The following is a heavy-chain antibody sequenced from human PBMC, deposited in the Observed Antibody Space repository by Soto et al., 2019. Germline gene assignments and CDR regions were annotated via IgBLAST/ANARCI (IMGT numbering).Heavy chain of an antibody. Sequence: PGGSLRLSCAASGFDASVNFMTWVRQAPGKGLEWVSAINNAYSTFYADSVKGRFTISRDNSKNTVYLQVSSLRVEDTAMYYCVRENYYYGMDVWGQGTAVTVSS. CDR3: VRENYYYGMDV. CDR1: GFDASVNF. CDR2: INNAYST. V-gene: IGHV3-66*01. J-gene: IGHJ6*02.